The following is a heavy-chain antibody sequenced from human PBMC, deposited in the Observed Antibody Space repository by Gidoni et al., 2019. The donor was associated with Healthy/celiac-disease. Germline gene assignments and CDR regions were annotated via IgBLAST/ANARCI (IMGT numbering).Heavy chain of an antibody. J-gene: IGHJ6*02. CDR2: ISDDGSNK. D-gene: IGHD6-19*01. Sequence: QVQLVESGGGVVKPGRSLRLSCAASGFTFSSYGMDGVRQAPGKGLEWVAVISDDGSNKYYADAVKGRFTISRDNSKNTLYLQMNSLRAEDTAVYYCAKDVRVAGTWYYGGMDVWGQGTTVTVSS. CDR1: GFTFSSYG. V-gene: IGHV3-30*18. CDR3: AKDVRVAGTWYYGGMDV.